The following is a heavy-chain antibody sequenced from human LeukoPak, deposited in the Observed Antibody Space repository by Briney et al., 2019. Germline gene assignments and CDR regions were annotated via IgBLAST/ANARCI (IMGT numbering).Heavy chain of an antibody. D-gene: IGHD2-15*01. V-gene: IGHV3-23*01. Sequence: PGGSLRLSCAASGFTFSSYAMSWVRQAPGKGLEWVSGISGSGGSTYYADSVKGRFTISRDNAENTLYLQMNSLRPEDTALYYCARSQSGVFDVWGQGTMVIVSS. J-gene: IGHJ3*01. CDR1: GFTFSSYA. CDR2: ISGSGGST. CDR3: ARSQSGVFDV.